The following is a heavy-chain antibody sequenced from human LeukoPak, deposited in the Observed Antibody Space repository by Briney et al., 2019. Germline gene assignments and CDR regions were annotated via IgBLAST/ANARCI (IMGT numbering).Heavy chain of an antibody. V-gene: IGHV3-53*01. CDR3: ARLGSYYDMDV. J-gene: IGHJ6*02. D-gene: IGHD3-10*01. Sequence: PGGSLRLSCAASGFTFSSYAMSWVRQAPGKGLEWVSVIYSGGSTYYADSVKGRFTISRDNSQNTLYLQMNSLRAEDTAVYYCARLGSYYDMDVWGQGTTVTVSS. CDR1: GFTFSSYA. CDR2: IYSGGST.